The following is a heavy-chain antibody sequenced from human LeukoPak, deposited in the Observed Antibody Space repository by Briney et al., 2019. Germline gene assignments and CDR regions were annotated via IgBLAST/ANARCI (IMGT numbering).Heavy chain of an antibody. D-gene: IGHD3-10*01. V-gene: IGHV4-30-4*01. CDR1: GGSISSGDYY. Sequence: PSETLSLTCTVSGGSISSGDYYWSWIRQPPGKGLEWIGYIYYSGSTYYNPSLKSRVTISVDTSKNQFSLKLSSVTAADTAVYYCARQTSPPVLLWFGETGWYFDYWGQGTLVTVSS. CDR2: IYYSGST. J-gene: IGHJ4*02. CDR3: ARQTSPPVLLWFGETGWYFDY.